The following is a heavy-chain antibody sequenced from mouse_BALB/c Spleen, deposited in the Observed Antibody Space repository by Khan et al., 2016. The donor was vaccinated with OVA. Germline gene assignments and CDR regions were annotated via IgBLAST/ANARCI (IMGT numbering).Heavy chain of an antibody. CDR2: IWSGGSS. CDR3: ARNYEYDDGFAY. V-gene: IGHV2-2*02. D-gene: IGHD2-4*01. Sequence: QVQLKQSGPGLVQPSQSLSLTCTVSGFSLNYYGVHWVRQSPGKGLEWLGVIWSGGSSDYNAPFISSLSLSTDNSNSQVFFKMKSLQTNDTDIYYCARNYEYDDGFAYWGQGTLVTVAA. J-gene: IGHJ3*01. CDR1: GFSLNYYG.